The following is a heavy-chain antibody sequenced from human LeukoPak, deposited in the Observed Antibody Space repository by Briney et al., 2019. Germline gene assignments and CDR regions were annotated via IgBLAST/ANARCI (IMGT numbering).Heavy chain of an antibody. D-gene: IGHD6-6*01. CDR3: ARAESIAAPHFDY. CDR1: GYTFTSYA. V-gene: IGHV1-3*01. CDR2: INAGNGNT. J-gene: IGHJ4*02. Sequence: ASVKVSCKASGYTFTSYAMHWVRQAPGQRLEWMGWINAGNGNTKYSQKFQGRVTITRDTSASTAYMELSSLRSEDTAVYYCARAESIAAPHFDYWGQGTLITVSS.